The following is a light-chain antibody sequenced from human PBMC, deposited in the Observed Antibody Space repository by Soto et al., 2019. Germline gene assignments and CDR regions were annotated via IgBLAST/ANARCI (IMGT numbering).Light chain of an antibody. CDR1: QDISNY. Sequence: DIKMPQYPSSLYASVGGRVTITCEASQDISNYLNWYQQKPGKAPKLLIYDASNLETGVPSRFSGSGSGTDFTFTISSLQPEDIATYYCQQYDNLPLTFGGGTKVAIK. V-gene: IGKV1-33*01. CDR2: DAS. J-gene: IGKJ4*01. CDR3: QQYDNLPLT.